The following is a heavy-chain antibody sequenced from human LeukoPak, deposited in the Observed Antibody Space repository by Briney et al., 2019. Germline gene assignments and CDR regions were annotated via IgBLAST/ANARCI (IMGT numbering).Heavy chain of an antibody. V-gene: IGHV3-21*01. Sequence: GGSLRLSCAASGFTFSTYNMNWVRQAPGKGLEWVSSITSSSRYTFYADSVKGRFTISRDNAKNTLYLQMNSLRAEDTAVYYCARGGVYSTSAVDYWGQGTLVTVSS. J-gene: IGHJ4*02. CDR3: ARGGVYSTSAVDY. CDR1: GFTFSTYN. D-gene: IGHD6-6*01. CDR2: ITSSSRYT.